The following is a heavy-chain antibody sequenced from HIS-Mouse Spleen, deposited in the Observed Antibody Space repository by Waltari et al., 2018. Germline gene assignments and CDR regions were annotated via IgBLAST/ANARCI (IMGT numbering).Heavy chain of an antibody. Sequence: QLQLQESGPGMVKPSETLSLTCTVSGGSISSSSYYWGCIPPTPGKGLEWIGSIYYSGSTYYNPSLKSRVTISVDTSKNQFSLKLSSVTAADTAVYYCAREIPYSSSWYDWYFDLWGRGTLVTVSS. D-gene: IGHD6-13*01. CDR3: AREIPYSSSWYDWYFDL. V-gene: IGHV4-39*07. CDR2: IYYSGST. CDR1: GGSISSSSYY. J-gene: IGHJ2*01.